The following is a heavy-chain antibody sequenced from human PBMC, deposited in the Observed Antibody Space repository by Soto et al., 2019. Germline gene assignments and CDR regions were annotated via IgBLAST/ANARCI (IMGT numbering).Heavy chain of an antibody. CDR3: ARDAPYCRSTRCHNDY. CDR2: ICYDGSNK. CDR1: GFTFSSYG. J-gene: IGHJ4*02. Sequence: QVQLVESGGGVVQPGRSLRLSCAASGFTFSSYGMHWVRQAPGKGLEWVGVICYDGSNKYYADSVKGRFTISRDNSKNTLYLQMNSLRAEDTAVYYCARDAPYCRSTRCHNDYWGQGTLVTVSS. V-gene: IGHV3-33*01. D-gene: IGHD2-2*01.